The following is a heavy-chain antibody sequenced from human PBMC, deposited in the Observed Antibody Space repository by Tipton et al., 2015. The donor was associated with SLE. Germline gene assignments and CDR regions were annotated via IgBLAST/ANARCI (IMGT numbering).Heavy chain of an antibody. Sequence: SLRLSCAASGFTFSDYYMSWIRQAPGKGLEWVSGISWNSGSIGYADSVKGRFTISRDNAKNSLYLQMNSLRAEDTALYYCAKSIVAAGTRDYFDYWGQGTLVTVSS. CDR1: GFTFSDYY. J-gene: IGHJ4*02. CDR3: AKSIVAAGTRDYFDY. V-gene: IGHV3-9*01. CDR2: ISWNSGSI. D-gene: IGHD6-13*01.